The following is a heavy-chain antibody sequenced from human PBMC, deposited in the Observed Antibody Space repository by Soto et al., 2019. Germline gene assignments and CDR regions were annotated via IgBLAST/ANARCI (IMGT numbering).Heavy chain of an antibody. D-gene: IGHD1-26*01. V-gene: IGHV3-53*02. Sequence: EVQVLATGGGLIQPGGSLRLSCAASVFTVNSNYMSWVRQAPGEGLQWVSITNTGGTTYYADSVKGRFTVSRDNSKNTLSLQMNSMRAEDTAGYYCAKGAGFILAVWGQGTTVSVSS. J-gene: IGHJ6*02. CDR3: AKGAGFILAV. CDR1: VFTVNSNY. CDR2: TNTGGTT.